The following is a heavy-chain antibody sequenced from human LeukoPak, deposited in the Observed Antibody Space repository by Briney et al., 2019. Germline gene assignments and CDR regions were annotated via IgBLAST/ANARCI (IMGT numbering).Heavy chain of an antibody. Sequence: PGGSLRLSCAASGFTFSSYGMHWVRQAPGKGLEWVAVIWYDGSNKYYADSVKGRFTISRDNSKNTLYLQMDSLRAEDTAVYYCAKDLKYSSSWYVRGFDYWGQGTLVTVSS. D-gene: IGHD6-13*01. CDR3: AKDLKYSSSWYVRGFDY. CDR1: GFTFSSYG. CDR2: IWYDGSNK. J-gene: IGHJ4*02. V-gene: IGHV3-33*06.